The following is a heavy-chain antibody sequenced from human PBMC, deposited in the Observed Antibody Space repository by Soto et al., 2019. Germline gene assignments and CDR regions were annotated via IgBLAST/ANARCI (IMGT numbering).Heavy chain of an antibody. D-gene: IGHD2-2*01. CDR1: GYTFTSYG. J-gene: IGHJ6*02. CDR3: TWGPAARGDYGMDV. Sequence: QVPLLQSGAEVKKPGASLKVSCMTSGYTFTSYGISWVRQAPGQGLEWMGWISAYNGNTTYAQKFPGRVTMTTDTSTSTAYMERRRRRSDDTAGYYWTWGPAARGDYGMDVWGQGTTGTV. V-gene: IGHV1-18*01. CDR2: ISAYNGNT.